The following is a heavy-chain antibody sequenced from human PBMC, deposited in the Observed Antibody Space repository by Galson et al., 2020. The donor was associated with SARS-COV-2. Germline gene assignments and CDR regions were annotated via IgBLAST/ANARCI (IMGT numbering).Heavy chain of an antibody. D-gene: IGHD6-6*01. CDR3: ARASRSSSPYYYYYYMDV. J-gene: IGHJ6*03. CDR1: GGSISSSNW. CDR2: IYHSGST. Sequence: SETLSLTCAVSGGSISSSNWWSWVRQPPGKGLEWIGEIYHSGSTNYNPSLKSRVTISVDKSKNQFSLKLSSVTAADTAVYYCARASRSSSPYYYYYYMDVWGKGTTVTVSS. V-gene: IGHV4-4*02.